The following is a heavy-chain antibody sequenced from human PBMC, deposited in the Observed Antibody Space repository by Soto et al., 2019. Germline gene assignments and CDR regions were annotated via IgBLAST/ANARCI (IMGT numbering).Heavy chain of an antibody. CDR3: GRVVEGATRHTDPDS. J-gene: IGHJ5*01. D-gene: IGHD2-21*01. Sequence: SETLSLTCTVSGVSIHNSHSFWAWIRQPPGRGLEFIGSVYHNGGAHYNSSLKSRVTISVDTAHNQVSLRMRSLTAADTAVYYCGRVVEGATRHTDPDSWGQGILVTVSS. CDR1: GVSIHNSHSF. CDR2: VYHNGGA. V-gene: IGHV4-39*01.